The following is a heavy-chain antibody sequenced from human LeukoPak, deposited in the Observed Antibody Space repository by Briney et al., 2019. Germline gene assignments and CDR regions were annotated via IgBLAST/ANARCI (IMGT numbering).Heavy chain of an antibody. V-gene: IGHV1-2*02. Sequence: ASVKVSCKASGYTFTGYYMHWVRQAPGQGLEWTGWINPNSGGTNYAQKFQGRVTMTGDTSISTAYMELSRLRSDDTAVYYCALGPEILTGYYRYFDYWGQGTLVTVSS. D-gene: IGHD3-9*01. CDR1: GYTFTGYY. CDR3: ALGPEILTGYYRYFDY. CDR2: INPNSGGT. J-gene: IGHJ4*02.